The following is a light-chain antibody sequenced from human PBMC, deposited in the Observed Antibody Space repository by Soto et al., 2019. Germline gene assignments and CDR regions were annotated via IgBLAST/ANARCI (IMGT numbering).Light chain of an antibody. Sequence: DIQMTQSPSTLSASVGDRVTITCRASQSISNWLAWYQQRPGKAPKLLIYDASSLQSGVPSRFSGGRSGTEFTLTISSLQADDFATYYCQQYDTYPRTFGQGTKLEI. V-gene: IGKV1-5*01. CDR3: QQYDTYPRT. J-gene: IGKJ2*01. CDR2: DAS. CDR1: QSISNW.